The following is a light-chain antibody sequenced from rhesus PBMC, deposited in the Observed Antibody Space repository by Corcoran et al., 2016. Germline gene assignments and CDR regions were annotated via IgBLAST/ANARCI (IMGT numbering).Light chain of an antibody. Sequence: DIQMTQSPSSLSASVGDRVTITCRASQGISNYLSWYQQTPGKAPKCLIYAASSLESGVPSRFSGSGSGNEFTLTISSLQPADFAAYYCLQYNSKPPLTFGGWTKVELK. J-gene: IGKJ4*01. V-gene: IGKV1-36*01. CDR1: QGISNY. CDR2: AAS. CDR3: LQYNSKPPLT.